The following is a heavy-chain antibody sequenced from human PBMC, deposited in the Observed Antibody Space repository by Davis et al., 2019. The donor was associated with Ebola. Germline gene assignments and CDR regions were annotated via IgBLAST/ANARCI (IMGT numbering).Heavy chain of an antibody. CDR2: TYYSSKWYN. D-gene: IGHD5-18*01. CDR3: ARGWLRGGMDV. Sequence: PSETLSLTCAISGDSVAGGTGGWNWIRQSPSRGLEWLGRTYYSSKWYNDYAVSVKSRITINPDTSKNQFSLHLNSVTPEDTALYYCARGWLRGGMDVWGEGTTVTVSS. CDR1: GDSVAGGTGG. V-gene: IGHV6-1*01. J-gene: IGHJ6*04.